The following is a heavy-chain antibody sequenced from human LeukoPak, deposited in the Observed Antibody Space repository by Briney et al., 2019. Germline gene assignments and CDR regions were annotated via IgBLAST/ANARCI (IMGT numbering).Heavy chain of an antibody. CDR2: IDHSGST. CDR3: VRVGTYFLLS. D-gene: IGHD1-26*01. J-gene: IGHJ5*02. Sequence: GSLRLSCAASGFPFSNYAMSWVRQPPGKGLEWIGEIDHSGSTNYNPSLKSRVTISVDKSESQFSLKLSSVTAADTAVYYCVRVGTYFLLSWGQGTLVTVSS. V-gene: IGHV4-4*02. CDR1: GFPFSNYAM.